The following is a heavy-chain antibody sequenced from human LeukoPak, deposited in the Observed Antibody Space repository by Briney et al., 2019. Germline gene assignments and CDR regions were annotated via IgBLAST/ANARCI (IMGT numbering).Heavy chain of an antibody. CDR2: IYYSGST. V-gene: IGHV4-30-4*08. Sequence: SETLSLTCTVSGGSISSGDYYWSWIRQPPGKGLEWIGYIYYSGSTYYNPSLKSRVSISVDTSKNQFSLKLSSVTAADTAVYYCAREIVNYDILTGPQQVWGQGTLVTVSS. CDR1: GGSISSGDYY. D-gene: IGHD3-9*01. J-gene: IGHJ4*02. CDR3: AREIVNYDILTGPQQV.